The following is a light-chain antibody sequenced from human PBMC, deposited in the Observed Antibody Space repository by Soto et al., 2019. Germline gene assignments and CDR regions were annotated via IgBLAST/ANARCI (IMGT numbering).Light chain of an antibody. CDR3: QQRSNWPPFT. CDR2: DVS. V-gene: IGKV3-11*01. J-gene: IGKJ3*01. CDR1: QSVFSY. Sequence: EIVLTQSPATLSLSPGERATLSCRASQSVFSYLAWYQQKPGQAPRLLIYDVSNRATGIPARFIGSGSGTDFTLTISSLEPEDFAVYYCQQRSNWPPFTFGPVTKVDLK.